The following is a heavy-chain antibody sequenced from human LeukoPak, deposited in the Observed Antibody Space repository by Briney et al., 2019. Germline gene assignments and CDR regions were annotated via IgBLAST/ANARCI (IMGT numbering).Heavy chain of an antibody. CDR3: ARRLHYYDSSGFFGY. Sequence: GGSLRLSCAASGFTFSSYWMSWVRQAPGKGLEWVAGIKQDGSEKYYVDSVKGRFTISRDNAKNSLYLQMNSLRAEDTAVYYCARRLHYYDSSGFFGYWGQGTLVTVSS. D-gene: IGHD3-22*01. V-gene: IGHV3-7*01. CDR1: GFTFSSYW. CDR2: IKQDGSEK. J-gene: IGHJ4*02.